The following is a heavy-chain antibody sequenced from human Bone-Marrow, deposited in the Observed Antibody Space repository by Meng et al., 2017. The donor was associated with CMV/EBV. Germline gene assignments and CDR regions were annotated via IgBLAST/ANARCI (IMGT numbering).Heavy chain of an antibody. CDR3: TTGDCSGGSCHPEYSHYYAMDV. CDR1: GGTFSDSG. CDR2: ILPIFAQV. Sequence: KISCKASGGTFSDSGISWVRQAPGQGLEWMGGILPIFAQVTYAQKFQARVTITTDEPTTTAYMELSRLRSEDTAVYYCTTGDCSGGSCHPEYSHYYAMDVWGQGTTVTVSS. V-gene: IGHV1-69*05. D-gene: IGHD2-15*01. J-gene: IGHJ6*02.